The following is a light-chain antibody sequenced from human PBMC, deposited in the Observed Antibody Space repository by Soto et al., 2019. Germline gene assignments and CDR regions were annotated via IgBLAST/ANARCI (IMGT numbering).Light chain of an antibody. CDR1: QSVSNNY. CDR3: QQRSNPIT. J-gene: IGKJ5*01. CDR2: GAS. Sequence: EIVLTQSPGTLSLSPGERATLSCRASQSVSNNYLAWYQQKPGQAPRLLIYGASNRATGIPDRFSGSGSGTDFTPTISRLEPEDFAVYYCQQRSNPITFGQGTRLEIK. V-gene: IGKV3D-20*02.